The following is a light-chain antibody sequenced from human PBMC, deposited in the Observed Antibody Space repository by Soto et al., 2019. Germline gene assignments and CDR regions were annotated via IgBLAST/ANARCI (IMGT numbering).Light chain of an antibody. J-gene: IGKJ4*01. CDR3: QQYEDLPLT. Sequence: DVQMTQSPSSLSASVGDRVTITCKANQSIANFLNWFQHKPGEAPKLLISDASHLELGVPSRFSGSRSGTDCVLGISNLQDEDVATYFCQQYEDLPLTFGGGTKVDI. CDR2: DAS. V-gene: IGKV1-33*01. CDR1: QSIANF.